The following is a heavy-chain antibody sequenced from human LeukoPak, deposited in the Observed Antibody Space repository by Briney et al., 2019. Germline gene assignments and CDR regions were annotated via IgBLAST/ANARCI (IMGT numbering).Heavy chain of an antibody. CDR2: ISYDGSNK. J-gene: IGHJ5*02. V-gene: IGHV3-30-3*01. CDR3: ARDKVDCSSTSCYRRFDP. CDR1: GFTFSSYA. D-gene: IGHD2-2*01. Sequence: GGSLRLSCAASGFTFSSYAMHWVRQAPGKGLEWVAVISYDGSNKYYADSVKGRFTISRDNSKNTLYLQMNSLRAEDTAVYYCARDKVDCSSTSCYRRFDPWGQGTLVTVSS.